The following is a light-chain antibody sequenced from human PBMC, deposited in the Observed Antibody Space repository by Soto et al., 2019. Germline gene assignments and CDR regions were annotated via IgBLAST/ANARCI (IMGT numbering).Light chain of an antibody. CDR3: SSHAGRGSIM. J-gene: IGLJ3*02. Sequence: QSALTQPASVSGSPGQSITISCTGASTDIGRYDLVAWYQQDPGKAPKLMIYEVNKRPSGVSDRFSGSKSGNTASLTISGLQAEDEADYFCSSHAGRGSIMFGGGTQLTVL. CDR2: EVN. V-gene: IGLV2-23*02. CDR1: STDIGRYDL.